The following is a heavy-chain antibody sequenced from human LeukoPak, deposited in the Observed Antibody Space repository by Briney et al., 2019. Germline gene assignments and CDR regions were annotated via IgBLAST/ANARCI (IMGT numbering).Heavy chain of an antibody. CDR2: MSPNSDNT. J-gene: IGHJ4*02. V-gene: IGHV1-8*01. Sequence: GASVKVSCKASGYTFTSYDINWVRQATGQGLEWMGWMSPNSDNTGYEQKFQGRVTMTRNTSISTAYMELSSLRSDDTAVYYCARGYDTGWTPLGYWGQGTLVTVSS. CDR3: ARGYDTGWTPLGY. D-gene: IGHD6-19*01. CDR1: GYTFTSYD.